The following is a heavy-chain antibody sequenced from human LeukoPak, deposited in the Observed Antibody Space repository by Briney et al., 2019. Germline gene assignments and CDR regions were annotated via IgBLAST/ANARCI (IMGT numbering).Heavy chain of an antibody. Sequence: SETLSLTCAVYGGSFSGYYWSWIRQPPGKGLEWIGEINHSGSTNYNPSLKSRVTISLDTSKNQFSLKLSTVTAADTAVYYCARGYVGRWLQTEGWFDPWGQGTLVTVSS. CDR3: ARGYVGRWLQTEGWFDP. D-gene: IGHD5-24*01. CDR2: INHSGST. J-gene: IGHJ5*02. CDR1: GGSFSGYY. V-gene: IGHV4-34*01.